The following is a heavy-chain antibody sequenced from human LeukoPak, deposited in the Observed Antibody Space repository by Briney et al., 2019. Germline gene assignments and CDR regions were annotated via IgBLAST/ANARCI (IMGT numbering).Heavy chain of an antibody. J-gene: IGHJ6*02. CDR3: ARGVVVPAANYYYGMDV. D-gene: IGHD2-2*01. V-gene: IGHV4-30-2*01. CDR1: GGSISSGGYS. Sequence: SQTLSLTCAVSGGSISSGGYSWSWIRQPPGKGLEWIGEINHSGSTNYNPSLKSRVTISVDTSKNQFSLKLSSVTAADTAVYYCARGVVVPAANYYYGMDVWGQGTTVTVSS. CDR2: INHSGST.